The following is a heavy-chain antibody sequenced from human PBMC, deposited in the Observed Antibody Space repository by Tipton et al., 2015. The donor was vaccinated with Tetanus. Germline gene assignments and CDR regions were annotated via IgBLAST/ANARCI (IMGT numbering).Heavy chain of an antibody. CDR2: ISSGGVST. CDR3: AKSEARLGTSSSLD. D-gene: IGHD6-6*01. CDR1: GFTFSSYA. Sequence: SLRLSCAASGFTFSSYAMNWVRQAPGKGLEWVSAISSGGVSTYYADSVKGRFTISRDNSKNTLYLQMNSLRADDTAVYFCAKSEARLGTSSSLDWGQGTLVTVSS. V-gene: IGHV3-23*01. J-gene: IGHJ4*02.